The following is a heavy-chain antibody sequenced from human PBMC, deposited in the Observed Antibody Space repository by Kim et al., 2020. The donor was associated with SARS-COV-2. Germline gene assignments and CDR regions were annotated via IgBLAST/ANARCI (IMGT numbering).Heavy chain of an antibody. D-gene: IGHD6-13*01. J-gene: IGHJ2*01. CDR3: AKDLRGPSAGTWYFDL. CDR2: LTSTGDTT. Sequence: GGSLRLSCAASGFTFSSSAMGWVRQAPGKGLEWVSALTSTGDTTYYADSVKGRFTISRHNSKNTLYLQMNSLRAEDTALYYCAKDLRGPSAGTWYFDLWG. CDR1: GFTFSSSA. V-gene: IGHV3-23*01.